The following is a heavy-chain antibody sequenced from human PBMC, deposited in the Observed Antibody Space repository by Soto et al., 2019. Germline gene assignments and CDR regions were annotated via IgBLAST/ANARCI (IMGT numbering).Heavy chain of an antibody. J-gene: IGHJ4*02. V-gene: IGHV3-23*01. CDR1: GFSFRNYA. CDR2: LSGSGTMR. D-gene: IGHD1-1*01. CDR3: AKEAEENENVPIPGDN. Sequence: QPGGSLRLSCAASGFSFRNYAMTWVRQGPGKGLEWVSGLSGSGTMRYYADSVRGRFIISRDNAKNALFLQMDNLRVEDSAVYYCAKEAEENENVPIPGDNWGQGTPVTVSS.